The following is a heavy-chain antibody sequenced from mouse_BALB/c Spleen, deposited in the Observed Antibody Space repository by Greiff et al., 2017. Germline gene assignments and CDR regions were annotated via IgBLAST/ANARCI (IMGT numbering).Heavy chain of an antibody. D-gene: IGHD2-14*01. Sequence: VKLQESGPGLVAPSQSLSITCTVSGFSLTGYGVNWVRQPPGKGLEWLGMIWGDGSTDYNSALKSRLSISKDNSKSQVFLKMNSLQTDDTARYYCARAYYRYDRGYAMDYWGQGTSVTVSS. CDR1: GFSLTGYG. J-gene: IGHJ4*01. V-gene: IGHV2-6-7*01. CDR3: ARAYYRYDRGYAMDY. CDR2: IWGDGST.